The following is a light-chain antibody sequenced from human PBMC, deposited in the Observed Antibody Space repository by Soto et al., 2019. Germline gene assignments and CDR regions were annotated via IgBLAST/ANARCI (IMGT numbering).Light chain of an antibody. CDR3: QQYNDWPPIT. Sequence: EIMMTQSPATLSVTPGERATLSCRASQSVSNNLAWYQQKPGQAPRLLIYYASTRATGIPARFSGSGSGTEFSLTISSLQSEDFALYYCQQYNDWPPITFGQGTRLEIK. CDR1: QSVSNN. V-gene: IGKV3-15*01. J-gene: IGKJ5*01. CDR2: YAS.